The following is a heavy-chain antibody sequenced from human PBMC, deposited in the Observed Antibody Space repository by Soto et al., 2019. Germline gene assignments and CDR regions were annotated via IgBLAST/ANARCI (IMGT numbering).Heavy chain of an antibody. CDR1: GYTFTSYD. CDR3: PRERGVRGSSSFGY. D-gene: IGHD3-10*01. J-gene: IGHJ4*02. CDR2: MNPNSGNT. Sequence: QVQLVQSGAEVKKPGASVKVSCKASGYTFTSYDINWVRQATGQGLAWMGWMNPNSGNTGYAQKFQGRVTMTRNTSISTAYMELSSLRSEDTAVYYCPRERGVRGSSSFGYWGQGTLVTVSS. V-gene: IGHV1-8*01.